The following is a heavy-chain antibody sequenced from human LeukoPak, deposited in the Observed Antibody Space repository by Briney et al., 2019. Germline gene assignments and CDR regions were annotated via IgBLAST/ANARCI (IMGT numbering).Heavy chain of an antibody. V-gene: IGHV3-9*01. CDR1: GFTFDDYA. D-gene: IGHD6-13*01. CDR3: AKDGAAAGTDYYDYGMDV. CDR2: ISWNSGSI. J-gene: IGHJ6*02. Sequence: GRSLRLSCAASGFTFDDYAMHWVRQAPGKGLEWVSGISWNSGSIAYADSVKGRFTISRDNAKNSLYLQMNSLRAEDTALYYCAKDGAAAGTDYYDYGMDVWGQGTTVTVSS.